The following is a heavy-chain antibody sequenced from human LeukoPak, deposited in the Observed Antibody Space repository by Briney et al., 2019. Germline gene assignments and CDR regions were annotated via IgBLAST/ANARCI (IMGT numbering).Heavy chain of an antibody. CDR2: ISWDGGRT. CDR3: AKDWGSSVGATAFDY. Sequence: GGSLRLSCAASGFSFDDYTMHWARQAPGKGLEWVSLISWDGGRTYYGDSVKGRFTISRDNSKNSLYLQMNSLRTEDTALYYCAKDWGSSVGATAFDYWGQGTLVTVSS. V-gene: IGHV3-43*01. D-gene: IGHD1-26*01. CDR1: GFSFDDYT. J-gene: IGHJ4*02.